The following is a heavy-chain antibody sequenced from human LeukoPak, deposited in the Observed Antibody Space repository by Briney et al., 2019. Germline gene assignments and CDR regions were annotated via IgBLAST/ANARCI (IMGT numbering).Heavy chain of an antibody. J-gene: IGHJ4*02. CDR2: ISWNSGSI. V-gene: IGHV3-9*01. CDR3: AKDLAYYYDSSGSYFDY. D-gene: IGHD3-22*01. CDR1: GFTFDDYA. Sequence: PGGSLRLSCAASGFTFDDYAMHWVRQAPGKGLEWVSGISWNSGSIGYADSVKGRFTISRDNAKNSLYLQMNSLRAEDTALYYCAKDLAYYYDSSGSYFDYWGQGTLVTVSS.